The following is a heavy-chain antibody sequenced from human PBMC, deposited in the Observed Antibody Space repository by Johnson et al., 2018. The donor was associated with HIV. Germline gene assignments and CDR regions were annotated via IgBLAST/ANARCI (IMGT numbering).Heavy chain of an antibody. CDR2: IRQDGSQK. Sequence: VQLVESGGGVVQPGRSLRLSCAASGFTFSSYAMHWVRQAPGKGLEWVANIRQDGSQKHYVDSVQGRFTISRDNTENSLYLQMDSLRAEDTAIYYCARGHNGALDIWGQGTMLTVSS. CDR1: GFTFSSYA. J-gene: IGHJ3*02. CDR3: ARGHNGALDI. V-gene: IGHV3-7*03. D-gene: IGHD2-8*01.